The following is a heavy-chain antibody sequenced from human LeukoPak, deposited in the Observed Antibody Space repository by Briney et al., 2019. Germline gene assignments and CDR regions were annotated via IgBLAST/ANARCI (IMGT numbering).Heavy chain of an antibody. D-gene: IGHD3-3*01. CDR2: IYYSGST. Sequence: SETLSLTRTVSGGSISSSSYYWGWIRQPPGKGLEWIGSIYYSGSTYYNPSLKSRVTISVDTSKNQFSLKLSSVTAADTAVYYCARDRGNYDFWSGYYMDWFDPWGQGTLVTVSS. J-gene: IGHJ5*02. CDR1: GGSISSSSYY. CDR3: ARDRGNYDFWSGYYMDWFDP. V-gene: IGHV4-39*07.